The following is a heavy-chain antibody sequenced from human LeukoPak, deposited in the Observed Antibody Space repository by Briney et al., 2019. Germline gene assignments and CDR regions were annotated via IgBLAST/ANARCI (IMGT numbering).Heavy chain of an antibody. CDR3: ARAQRGYSYGDY. CDR2: ISSNGGST. D-gene: IGHD5-18*01. J-gene: IGHJ4*02. CDR1: GFTFSSYA. V-gene: IGHV3-64*01. Sequence: GGSLRLSCAASGFTFSSYAMHWVRQAPGKGLEYVSAISSNGGSTYYANSVKGGFTISRDNSKNTLYLQMGSLRAEDMAVYYCARAQRGYSYGDYWGQGTLVTVSS.